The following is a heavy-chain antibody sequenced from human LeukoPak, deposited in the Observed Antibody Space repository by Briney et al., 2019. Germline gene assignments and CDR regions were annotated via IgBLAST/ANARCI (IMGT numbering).Heavy chain of an antibody. Sequence: SETLSLTCTVSGGPISTYHWSWVRQPPGKGLEWIGEINHSGSTNYNPSLKSRVTISVDTSKNQFSLKLSSVTAADTAVYYCARVPTYYDILTGYPESGYWGQGTLVTVSS. V-gene: IGHV4-34*01. CDR3: ARVPTYYDILTGYPESGY. J-gene: IGHJ4*02. CDR1: GGPISTYH. D-gene: IGHD3-9*01. CDR2: INHSGST.